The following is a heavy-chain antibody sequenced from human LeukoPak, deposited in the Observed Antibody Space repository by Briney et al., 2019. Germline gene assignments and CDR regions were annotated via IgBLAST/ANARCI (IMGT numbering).Heavy chain of an antibody. CDR3: ARRSPPRGSSWYREWVNYYYGMDV. V-gene: IGHV1-69*13. J-gene: IGHJ6*02. CDR1: GYTFTSYT. CDR2: IIPIFGTA. Sequence: SVKVSCRASGYTFTSYTISWVRQAPGQGLEWMGGIIPIFGTANYAQKFQGRVTITADESTSTAYMELSSLRSEDTAVYYCARRSPPRGSSWYREWVNYYYGMDVWGQGTTVTVSS. D-gene: IGHD6-13*01.